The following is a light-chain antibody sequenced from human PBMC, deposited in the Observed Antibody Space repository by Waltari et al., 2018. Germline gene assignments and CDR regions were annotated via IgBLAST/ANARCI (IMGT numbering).Light chain of an antibody. CDR2: KVS. J-gene: IGKJ2*01. Sequence: DVVMTQSPLSLSVNVGQAATLSCSSSQSLVHRDGNTYFNWFHQRPGQSPRRLFYKVSYRDSGVPDRFSGSGSGPDFTLTISRVEAEDVGIYYCMQATHWPYTFGQGTKLEI. CDR1: QSLVHRDGNTY. CDR3: MQATHWPYT. V-gene: IGKV2-30*02.